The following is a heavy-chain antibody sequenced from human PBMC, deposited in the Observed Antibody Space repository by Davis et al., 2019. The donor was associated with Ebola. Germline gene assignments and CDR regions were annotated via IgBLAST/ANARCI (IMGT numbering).Heavy chain of an antibody. J-gene: IGHJ6*03. CDR2: INHSGST. Sequence: SETLSLTCAVYGESFSGYYWSWIRQPPGKGLEWIGEINHSGSTNYNPSLKSRVTISVDTSKNQFSLKLSSVTAADTAVYYCARSVGEDCSSTSCLLYYYYYMDVWGKGTTVTVSS. V-gene: IGHV4-34*01. D-gene: IGHD2-2*01. CDR1: GESFSGYY. CDR3: ARSVGEDCSSTSCLLYYYYYMDV.